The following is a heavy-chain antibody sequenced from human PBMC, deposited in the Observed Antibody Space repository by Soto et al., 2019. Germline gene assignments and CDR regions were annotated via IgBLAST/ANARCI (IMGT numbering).Heavy chain of an antibody. CDR1: GLTFANAW. CDR3: LAERGAGSYNGYAREDH. V-gene: IGHV3-15*01. J-gene: IGHJ4*02. CDR2: MKSITDAGTT. Sequence: EVQLVQSGGGLVKPGESLTLSCAASGLTFANAWMSWVRQAPGKGLEWVGRMKSITDAGTTDFAAPVRGRFSISRDDSKNTWYLHITNVKVEDTALYYCLAERGAGSYNGYAREDHWGQGTLVTVSS. D-gene: IGHD5-12*01.